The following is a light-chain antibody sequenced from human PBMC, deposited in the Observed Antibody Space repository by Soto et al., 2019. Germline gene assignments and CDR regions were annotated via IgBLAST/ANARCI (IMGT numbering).Light chain of an antibody. V-gene: IGKV1-39*01. CDR2: AAS. CDR3: QQSYSTPKT. CDR1: QGISSY. J-gene: IGKJ1*01. Sequence: IQMTQSPSSLSASVGDSVTITCRASQGISSYLNWYQQKPGKAPKPLMYAASSLQSGVPLRFSGSGSGTDFTITISSLQPEDFATYYCQQSYSTPKTFGQGTKV.